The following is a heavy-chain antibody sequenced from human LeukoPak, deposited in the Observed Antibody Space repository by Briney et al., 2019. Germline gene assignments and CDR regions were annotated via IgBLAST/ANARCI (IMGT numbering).Heavy chain of an antibody. J-gene: IGHJ4*02. CDR3: ARGLFGVINPTDY. V-gene: IGHV3-21*01. CDR1: GFTFSNYA. Sequence: GGSLRLSCAASGFTFSNYAMHWVRQAPGKGLEWVSSISSSGTYLYYADSVKGRFTISRDNAKDSLYLQMNSLRVEDTAVSFCARGLFGVINPTDYWGQGTLVTVSS. D-gene: IGHD3-3*01. CDR2: ISSSGTYL.